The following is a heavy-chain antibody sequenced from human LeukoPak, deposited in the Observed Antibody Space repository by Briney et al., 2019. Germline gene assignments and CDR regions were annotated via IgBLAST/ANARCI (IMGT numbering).Heavy chain of an antibody. J-gene: IGHJ4*02. CDR1: GGSISSGGYY. CDR2: IYYSGST. V-gene: IGHV4-31*03. CDR3: ARYYYDSSGYYYSHFDY. Sequence: SETLSLTCTVSGGSISSGGYYWSWIRQHPGKGLEWIGYIYYSGSTYYDPSLKSRVTISVDTSKNQFSLKLSSVTAADTAVYYCARYYYDSSGYYYSHFDYWGQGTLVTVSS. D-gene: IGHD3-22*01.